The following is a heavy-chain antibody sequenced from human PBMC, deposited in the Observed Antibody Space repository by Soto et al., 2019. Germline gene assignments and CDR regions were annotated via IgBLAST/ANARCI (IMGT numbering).Heavy chain of an antibody. J-gene: IGHJ6*04. V-gene: IGHV3-74*01. CDR3: ARVSPPV. CDR1: GFTFSSSW. CDR2: INSDGSTT. Sequence: QPGGSLRLSCAASGFTFSSSWMYWVRQAPGKGLVWVSHINSDGSTTNYADSVDGRFTISRDNAKNTLYLQMNSLRAEDTAVYYCARVSPPVWGKGTTVTVSS.